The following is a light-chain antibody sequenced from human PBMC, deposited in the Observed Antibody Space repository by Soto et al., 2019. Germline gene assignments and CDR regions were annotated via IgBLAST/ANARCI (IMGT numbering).Light chain of an antibody. Sequence: DIQMTRSPPILSASVGDRVTITCRASQGISSYLAWYQQKPGKAPKLLIYAASTLQSGVPSRFSGSGSGTEFTLTISSLQSEDFAVYYCQQYNNWPQTFGQGTKVDI. CDR1: QGISSY. V-gene: IGKV1-9*01. CDR2: AAS. J-gene: IGKJ1*01. CDR3: QQYNNWPQT.